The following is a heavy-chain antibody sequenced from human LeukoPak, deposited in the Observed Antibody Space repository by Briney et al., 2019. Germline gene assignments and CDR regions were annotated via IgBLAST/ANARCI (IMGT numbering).Heavy chain of an antibody. D-gene: IGHD2-2*01. J-gene: IGHJ2*01. Sequence: SETLSLTCTVSGGSISSSSYYWGWIRQPPGKGLEWIGSIYYSGSTYYNPSLKSRVTISVDTSKNQFSLKLSSVTAADTAVYYCARHEQYQLLPEDLYWYFDLWGRGTLVTVSS. CDR1: GGSISSSSYY. CDR3: ARHEQYQLLPEDLYWYFDL. V-gene: IGHV4-39*01. CDR2: IYYSGST.